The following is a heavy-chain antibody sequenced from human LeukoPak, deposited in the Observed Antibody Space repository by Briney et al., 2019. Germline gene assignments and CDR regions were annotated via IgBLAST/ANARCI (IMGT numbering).Heavy chain of an antibody. CDR2: ISYDGSNK. V-gene: IGHV3-30*04. CDR3: ARDHYGGKYFDY. J-gene: IGHJ4*02. D-gene: IGHD4-23*01. Sequence: GTSLRLSCAASGFTFSNYAMHWVRQAPDKGLEWVSLISYDGSNKYYADSVKGRFTISRDNSKNTLYLQMSSLRAEDTAVYYCARDHYGGKYFDYWGQGTLVTVSS. CDR1: GFTFSNYA.